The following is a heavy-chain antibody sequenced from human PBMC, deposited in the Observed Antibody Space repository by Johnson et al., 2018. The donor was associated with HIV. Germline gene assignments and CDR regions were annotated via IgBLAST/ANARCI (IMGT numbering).Heavy chain of an antibody. CDR3: ARMMYSRGAFDI. V-gene: IGHV3-30*14. D-gene: IGHD6-13*01. Sequence: QVQLVESGGGLVQPGGSLRLSCAASGFTFSRYAMHWVRQAPVKGLEWVAVISYDGSNKYYADSVKGRFTISRDNAKNSLYLQMNSLRAGDTAVYYCARMMYSRGAFDIWGQGTMVTVSS. J-gene: IGHJ3*02. CDR1: GFTFSRYA. CDR2: ISYDGSNK.